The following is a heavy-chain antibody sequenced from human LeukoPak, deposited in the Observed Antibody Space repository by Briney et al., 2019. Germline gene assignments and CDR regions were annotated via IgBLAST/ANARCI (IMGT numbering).Heavy chain of an antibody. D-gene: IGHD3-3*01. Sequence: KPSETLSLTCTVSGGSISSNSYYWSWIRQPPGKGLEWIGYVYYSGSTNYNPSLKSRVTISADTSKNQFSLRLSSVTAADTAVYYCARGLNNRKSGRRFDVFEIWGQGTMVTVSS. V-gene: IGHV4-61*01. J-gene: IGHJ3*02. CDR2: VYYSGST. CDR1: GGSISSNSYY. CDR3: ARGLNNRKSGRRFDVFEI.